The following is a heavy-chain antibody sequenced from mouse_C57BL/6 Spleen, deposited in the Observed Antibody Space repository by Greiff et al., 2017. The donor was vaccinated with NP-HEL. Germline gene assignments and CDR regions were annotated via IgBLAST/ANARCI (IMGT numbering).Heavy chain of an antibody. CDR2: IYPGSGST. CDR3: ARRGDYDDYAMDY. CDR1: GYTFTSYW. D-gene: IGHD2-4*01. J-gene: IGHJ4*01. V-gene: IGHV1-55*01. Sequence: QVQLQQPGAELVKPGASVKMSCKASGYTFTSYWITWVKQRPGPGLEWIGDIYPGSGSTNYNEKFKSKATLTVDTSSSTAYMQLSSLTSEDSAVYYCARRGDYDDYAMDYWGQGTSVTVSS.